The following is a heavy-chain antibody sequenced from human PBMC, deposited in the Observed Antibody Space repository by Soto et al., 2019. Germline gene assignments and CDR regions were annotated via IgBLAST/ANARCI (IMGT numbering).Heavy chain of an antibody. CDR1: GYTFSSYH. CDR3: ARDSPPFDP. CDR2: ISAYNGNT. J-gene: IGHJ5*02. V-gene: IGHV1-18*01. Sequence: QVQLVQSGAEVKKPGASVKVSCKASGYTFSSYHISWVRQAPGQGLEWMGWISAYNGNTNYAQKLQGRVTMTTDTSTSTTSTELRSLRSEETAVYYRARDSPPFDPWGQGTLVTVSS.